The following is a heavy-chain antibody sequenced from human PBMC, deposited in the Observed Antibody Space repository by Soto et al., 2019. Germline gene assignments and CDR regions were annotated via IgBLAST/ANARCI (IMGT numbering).Heavy chain of an antibody. V-gene: IGHV2-5*02. D-gene: IGHD6-13*01. CDR2: IYWDDDK. J-gene: IGHJ4*02. Sequence: ESGPTLVKPTQTLTLTCTFSGFSLSTSGVGVGWIRQPPGKALEWLALIYWDDDKRYSPSLKSRVTITKDTSKNQVVLTMTYIDPVDTGTYYCARLYSSSWFDYWGQGTLVTVSS. CDR3: ARLYSSSWFDY. CDR1: GFSLSTSGVG.